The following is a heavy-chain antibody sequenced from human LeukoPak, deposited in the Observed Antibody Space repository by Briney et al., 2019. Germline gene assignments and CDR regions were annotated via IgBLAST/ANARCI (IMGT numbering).Heavy chain of an antibody. CDR1: GGSFSGYY. V-gene: IGHV4-34*01. CDR3: ARRGSSGYYYGAVYFDY. CDR2: INHSGST. D-gene: IGHD3-22*01. J-gene: IGHJ4*02. Sequence: SETLSLTCAVYGGSFSGYYWSWIRQPPVKGLEWIGEINHSGSTNYNPSLKSRVTISVDTSKNQFSLKLSSVSAADTAVYYCARRGSSGYYYGAVYFDYWGQGTLVTVSS.